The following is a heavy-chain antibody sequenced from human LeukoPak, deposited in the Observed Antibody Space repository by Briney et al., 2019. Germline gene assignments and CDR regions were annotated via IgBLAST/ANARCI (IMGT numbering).Heavy chain of an antibody. CDR3: AKDKSSGWYYFDY. CDR1: GFTFSSYA. D-gene: IGHD6-19*01. Sequence: GRSLRLSCAASGFTFSSYAMSWVRQAPGKGPEWVSAISGSGGSTYYADSVKGRFTISRDNSKNTLYLQMNSLRAEDTAVYYCAKDKSSGWYYFDYWGQGTLVTVSS. V-gene: IGHV3-23*01. J-gene: IGHJ4*02. CDR2: ISGSGGST.